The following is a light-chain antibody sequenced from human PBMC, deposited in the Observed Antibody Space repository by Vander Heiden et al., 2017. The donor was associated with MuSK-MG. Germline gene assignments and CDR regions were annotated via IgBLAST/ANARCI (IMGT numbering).Light chain of an antibody. J-gene: IGLJ3*02. CDR2: RNN. V-gene: IGLV1-47*03. CDR1: SSNIGSNY. CDR3: AAWDDSRSGHWV. Sequence: QSVLTQPPSASGTPGQRVTISCSGSSSNIGSNYVYWYQQLPGTAPNLLLYRNNQRPAGVPDRVSGSKSGTSASLAISGLWSEEEADYYCAAWDDSRSGHWVFGGGTKLTVL.